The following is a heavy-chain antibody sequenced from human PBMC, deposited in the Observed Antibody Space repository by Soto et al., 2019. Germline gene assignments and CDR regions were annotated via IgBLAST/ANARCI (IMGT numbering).Heavy chain of an antibody. CDR3: TRGGGSGYDYELGY. Sequence: SETLSLTCIVSGGSISTYYWSWIRQPPGKGLEWIGYIYYTGSTNSNPSLKSRVTISVDTSKNQFSLKLSSVTAADTAVYYCTRGGGSGYDYELGYWGQGTLVTVSS. V-gene: IGHV4-59*01. J-gene: IGHJ4*02. CDR1: GGSISTYY. D-gene: IGHD5-12*01. CDR2: IYYTGST.